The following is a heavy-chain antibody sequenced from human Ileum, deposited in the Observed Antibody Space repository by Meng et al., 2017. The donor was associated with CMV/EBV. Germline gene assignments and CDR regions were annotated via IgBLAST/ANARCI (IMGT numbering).Heavy chain of an antibody. D-gene: IGHD2-2*01. CDR3: AREDSASTSSFDY. Sequence: ASVKVSCKASGYTFTNDYLHWVRQTPGQGLEWMGWISAYTGDTKYAQKFQGRVTMTRDTATSTAYMELTGLTSDDTALYCCAREDSASTSSFDYWGQGTQVTVSS. CDR2: ISAYTGDT. V-gene: IGHV1-2*02. CDR1: GYTFTNDY. J-gene: IGHJ4*02.